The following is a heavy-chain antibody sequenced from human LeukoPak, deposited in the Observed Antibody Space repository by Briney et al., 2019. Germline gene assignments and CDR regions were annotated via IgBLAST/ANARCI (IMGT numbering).Heavy chain of an antibody. V-gene: IGHV1-18*01. CDR2: ISAYNGNT. J-gene: IGHJ6*03. D-gene: IGHD2-2*01. CDR1: GYTFTSYG. Sequence: GASVKVSCKASGYTFTSYGISWVRQAPGQGLEWMGWISAYNGNTNYARKLQGRATVTTDTSTSTAYMELRSLTSGDTAVYYCTRDRLDYCSSTSCYPYYYYYMDVWGKGTTVTVSS. CDR3: TRDRLDYCSSTSCYPYYYYYMDV.